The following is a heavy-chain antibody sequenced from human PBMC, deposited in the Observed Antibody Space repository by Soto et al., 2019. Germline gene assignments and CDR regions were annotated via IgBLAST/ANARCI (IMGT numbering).Heavy chain of an antibody. CDR2: IYYSGST. V-gene: IGHV4-30-4*01. J-gene: IGHJ4*02. CDR3: ARERSDRLDIVLTTYFDY. CDR1: GGSISSGDYY. D-gene: IGHD2-8*02. Sequence: SETLSLTCTVSGGSISSGDYYWSWIRQPPGKGLEWIGYIYYSGSTYYNPSLKSRVTISVDTSKNQFSLKLSSVTAADTAVYYCARERSDRLDIVLTTYFDYWAQGTLVTVTS.